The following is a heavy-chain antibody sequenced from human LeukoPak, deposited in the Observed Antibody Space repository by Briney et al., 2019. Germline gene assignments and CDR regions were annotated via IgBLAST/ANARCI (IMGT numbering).Heavy chain of an antibody. J-gene: IGHJ4*02. CDR1: GNTFAGYY. Sequence: ASVKVSCKASGNTFAGYYVHWVRQAPGQGLEWMGWINTHNGATNYAQHFQGRVTMTTDTAVTTAYMDLDGLISDDAAVYFCVRGPIGGLRKGFDIWGQGTLVTVSS. V-gene: IGHV1-2*02. D-gene: IGHD1-26*01. CDR2: INTHNGAT. CDR3: VRGPIGGLRKGFDI.